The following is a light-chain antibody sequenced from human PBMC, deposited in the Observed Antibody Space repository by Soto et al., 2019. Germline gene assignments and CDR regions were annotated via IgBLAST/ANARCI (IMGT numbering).Light chain of an antibody. CDR1: QSISRD. CDR2: DVS. Sequence: ETVLTQSPATLSLSPGEGATLSCRASQSISRDLAWYQQKPGQPPRLLICDVSNRDTGVPARFSGSGSGTDFTLTISSLEPEDFAVYYCQQRNNWPLTFGEGTKVEIK. V-gene: IGKV3-11*01. J-gene: IGKJ1*01. CDR3: QQRNNWPLT.